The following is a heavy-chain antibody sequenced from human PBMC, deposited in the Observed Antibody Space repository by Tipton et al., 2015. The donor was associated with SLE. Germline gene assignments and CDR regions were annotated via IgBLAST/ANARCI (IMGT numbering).Heavy chain of an antibody. CDR1: GYSISSGYY. CDR3: GRGLAFSSSWLYYFDY. CDR2: VNHSGST. D-gene: IGHD6-13*01. J-gene: IGHJ4*02. V-gene: IGHV4-38-2*02. Sequence: TLSLTCTVSGYSISSGYYWGWIRQPPGKGLEWIGEVNHSGSTNYNPSLKSRVTISVDTSKNQVSLKLSSVTAADTAVYYCGRGLAFSSSWLYYFDYWGQGTLVTVSS.